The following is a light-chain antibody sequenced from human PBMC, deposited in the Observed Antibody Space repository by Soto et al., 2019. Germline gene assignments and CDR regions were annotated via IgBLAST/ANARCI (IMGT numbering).Light chain of an antibody. CDR2: AAA. CDR3: QQSYSAAYT. V-gene: IGKV1-39*01. Sequence: DIQMTQSPSSLSATVGDRVTITCRASQIIRNYLNWYQQRPGKAPKLLIYAAASLESGVPSRFSGSGSGTDFTLPISSLQPEDFATYYCQQSYSAAYTFGQGTKLEVK. J-gene: IGKJ2*01. CDR1: QIIRNY.